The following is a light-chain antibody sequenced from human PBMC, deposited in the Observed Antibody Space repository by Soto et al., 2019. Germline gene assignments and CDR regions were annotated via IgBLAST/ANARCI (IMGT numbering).Light chain of an antibody. CDR1: QSVLYSSNNKNY. J-gene: IGKJ2*01. Sequence: DIVMTQSPDSLAVSLGERATINCKSSQSVLYSSNNKNYLAWYQQKPGQPPKLLIYWASTRESGVPDRFSGSGSGKDVTLTISSLQAEDVAVYYCQQYYSTPWTFGQGTKLEIK. V-gene: IGKV4-1*01. CDR3: QQYYSTPWT. CDR2: WAS.